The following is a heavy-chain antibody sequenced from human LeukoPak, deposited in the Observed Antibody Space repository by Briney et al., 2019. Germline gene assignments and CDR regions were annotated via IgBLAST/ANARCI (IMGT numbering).Heavy chain of an antibody. D-gene: IGHD3-10*01. J-gene: IGHJ5*02. CDR1: GYTFISYG. CDR3: ARGEFGDSNWFDP. CDR2: INPSGGST. V-gene: IGHV1-46*01. Sequence: ASVKVSCKASGYTFISYGITWVRQAPGQGLEWMGIINPSGGSTSYAQKFQGRVTMTRDTSTSTVYMELSSLRSEDTAVYYCARGEFGDSNWFDPWGQGTLVTVSS.